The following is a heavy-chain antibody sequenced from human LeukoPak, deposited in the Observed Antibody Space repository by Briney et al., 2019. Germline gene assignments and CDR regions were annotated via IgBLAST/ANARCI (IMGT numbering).Heavy chain of an antibody. CDR1: GFTFSDYY. CDR3: AREKKTEWTTGAFDM. D-gene: IGHD3-3*01. Sequence: GGSLRLSCAASGFTFSDYYMSWIRQAPETGLEWLSYTSPSGGTIYYTDSVKGRFTMSRDNAQNALYLEMNSLRAEDTAVYYCAREKKTEWTTGAFDMWGQGTTVIVSS. J-gene: IGHJ3*02. V-gene: IGHV3-11*01. CDR2: TSPSGGTI.